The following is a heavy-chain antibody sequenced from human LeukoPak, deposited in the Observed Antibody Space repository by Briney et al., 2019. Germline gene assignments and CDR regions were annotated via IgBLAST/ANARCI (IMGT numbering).Heavy chain of an antibody. Sequence: ASVTVSCKASGYTFTSYGISWVRQAPGQGLEWMGLMNPSGGSTNYAQKFQGRVTMTRDMSTSTDYMELSSLRSEDTAIYYCARDNSVGDNAWWFDPWGQGTLVTVSS. J-gene: IGHJ5*02. CDR2: MNPSGGST. CDR1: GYTFTSYG. CDR3: ARDNSVGDNAWWFDP. V-gene: IGHV1-46*01. D-gene: IGHD1-26*01.